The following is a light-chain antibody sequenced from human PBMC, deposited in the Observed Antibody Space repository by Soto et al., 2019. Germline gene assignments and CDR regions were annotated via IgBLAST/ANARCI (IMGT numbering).Light chain of an antibody. CDR1: QNIRSS. CDR2: DAS. V-gene: IGKV3-11*01. J-gene: IGKJ4*02. Sequence: EVVMTQSPASLSASPGERVTLSCRASQNIRSSLAWYQQRPGQAPRPLIYDASTRATGIPPRFSGSGSGTDFTLTISSLEPEDFAVYYCQQRSSWPSLTFGGGTKVDI. CDR3: QQRSSWPSLT.